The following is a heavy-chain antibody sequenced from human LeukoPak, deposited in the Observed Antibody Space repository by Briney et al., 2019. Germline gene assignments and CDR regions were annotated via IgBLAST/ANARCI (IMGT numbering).Heavy chain of an antibody. Sequence: WASVKVSCKASGGTFSSYGVSWVRQAPGQGLEWMGGIIPIFGTANYAQKFQGRVTITADESTSTAYMELSSLRSEDTAVYYCARDDPRGPYGGDWFDPWGQGTLVTVSS. CDR1: GGTFSSYG. CDR3: ARDDPRGPYGGDWFDP. CDR2: IIPIFGTA. J-gene: IGHJ5*02. D-gene: IGHD3-10*01. V-gene: IGHV1-69*13.